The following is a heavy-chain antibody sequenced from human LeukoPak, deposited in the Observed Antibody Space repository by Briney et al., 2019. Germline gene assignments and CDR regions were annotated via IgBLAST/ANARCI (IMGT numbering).Heavy chain of an antibody. CDR2: LSGSGSTT. J-gene: IGHJ4*02. Sequence: PGGSLRLSCAASGFTFSSYAMSWVRQAPENGLEWVSALSGSGSTTSYADSVKGRFAISRDNPKNPLYLQMNSLRAEDTPVYYCAKTYFGSGSYYSGPNDSWGQGTLVTVSS. CDR3: AKTYFGSGSYYSGPNDS. D-gene: IGHD3-10*01. V-gene: IGHV3-23*01. CDR1: GFTFSSYA.